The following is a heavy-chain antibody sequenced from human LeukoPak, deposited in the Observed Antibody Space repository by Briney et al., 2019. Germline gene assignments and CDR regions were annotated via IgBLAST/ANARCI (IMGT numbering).Heavy chain of an antibody. D-gene: IGHD6-13*01. CDR3: AREYSSSWYRRLNWFDP. CDR2: INPNSGGT. V-gene: IGHV1-2*02. CDR1: GYTFTGYH. J-gene: IGHJ5*02. Sequence: ASVTVSCKASGYTFTGYHMHWVRQAPGQGLEWMGWINPNSGGTNYAQKFQGRVTMTRDTSISTAYMELSRLRSDDTAVYYCAREYSSSWYRRLNWFDPWGQGTLVTVSS.